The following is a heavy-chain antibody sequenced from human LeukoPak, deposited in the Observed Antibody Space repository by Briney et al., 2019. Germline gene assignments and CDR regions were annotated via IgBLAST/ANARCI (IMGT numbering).Heavy chain of an antibody. V-gene: IGHV4-59*12. CDR3: ARVGRAGTPDC. CDR1: SGSISTYY. D-gene: IGHD2-15*01. J-gene: IGHJ4*02. CDR2: IYHSGST. Sequence: SETLSLTCTVSSGSISTYYWSWIRQPPGKGLEWIGYIYHSGSTYYNPSLKSRVTISVDRSKNQFSLKLSSVTAADTAVYYCARVGRAGTPDCWGQGTLVTVSS.